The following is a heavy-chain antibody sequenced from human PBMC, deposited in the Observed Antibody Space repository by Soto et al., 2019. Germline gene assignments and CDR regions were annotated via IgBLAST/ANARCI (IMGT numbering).Heavy chain of an antibody. D-gene: IGHD5-18*01. CDR2: ISGSGDRT. J-gene: IGHJ5*02. Sequence: EVQLLDSGGGLVQPGGSLRLSCAASGFTFSDYAMSWLRQPPGKGLEWVSAISGSGDRTYYADSVKGRFTISRDNSKNTLYMPMNSLRAEDSAVYYCVRERSGYCYAGSWGQGTLVTVSS. V-gene: IGHV3-23*01. CDR1: GFTFSDYA. CDR3: VRERSGYCYAGS.